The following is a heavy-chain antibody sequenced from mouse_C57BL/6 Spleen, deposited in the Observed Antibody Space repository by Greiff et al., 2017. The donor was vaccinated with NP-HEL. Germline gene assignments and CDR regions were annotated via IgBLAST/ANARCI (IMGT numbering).Heavy chain of an antibody. J-gene: IGHJ4*01. CDR2: IYPGSGNT. CDR3: ARYYYGMGDY. V-gene: IGHV1-76*01. CDR1: GYTFTDYY. Sequence: VQLQQSGAELVRPGASVKLSCKASGYTFTDYYINWVKQRPGQGLEWIARIYPGSGNTYYNEKFKGKATLTAEQSSSTAYMQLSSLTSEDSAVYFCARYYYGMGDYWGQGTSVTVSS. D-gene: IGHD1-1*01.